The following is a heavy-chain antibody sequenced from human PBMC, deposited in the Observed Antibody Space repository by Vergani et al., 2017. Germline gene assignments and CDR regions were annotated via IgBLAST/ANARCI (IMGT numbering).Heavy chain of an antibody. V-gene: IGHV3-23*01. D-gene: IGHD3-10*01. CDR2: ISGSGGST. CDR3: ARDYYGSTPSCLDI. CDR1: GFTFNHYA. J-gene: IGHJ3*02. Sequence: EVQLLESGGDLVQPGGSLRLSCAASGFTFNHYAMNWVRQAPGKGLEWVSGISGSGGSTYYAGSVKGRFTISRDSSKNTLYLQMNSLSAGDTAVYYCARDYYGSTPSCLDIWGQGTMVTVSS.